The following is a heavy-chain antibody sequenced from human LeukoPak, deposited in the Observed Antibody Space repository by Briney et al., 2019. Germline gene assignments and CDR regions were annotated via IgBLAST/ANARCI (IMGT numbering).Heavy chain of an antibody. CDR3: ARERDYGDYLWFDP. CDR1: GGSISSYY. D-gene: IGHD4-17*01. Sequence: PSETLSLTCTVSGGSISSYYWSWIRQPAGKGLEWIGRIYTSGSTNYNPSLKSRVTMSVDTSKNQFSLKLSSVTAADTAVYYCARERDYGDYLWFDPWGQGTLVTVSS. CDR2: IYTSGST. V-gene: IGHV4-4*07. J-gene: IGHJ5*02.